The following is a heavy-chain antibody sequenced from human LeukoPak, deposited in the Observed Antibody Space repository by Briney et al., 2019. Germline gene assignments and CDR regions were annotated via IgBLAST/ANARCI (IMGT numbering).Heavy chain of an antibody. J-gene: IGHJ4*02. Sequence: GGSLRFSCAVSGFTFSSFSMTWVRQAPGKGLEWVSYISSDSRMIYYADSVKGRFSIPRDNAKNTLYLHMNSLRDEDTAVYYCARDRDTSMVKGYWGQGTLVTVSS. CDR1: GFTFSSFS. V-gene: IGHV3-48*02. CDR2: ISSDSRMI. D-gene: IGHD5-18*01. CDR3: ARDRDTSMVKGY.